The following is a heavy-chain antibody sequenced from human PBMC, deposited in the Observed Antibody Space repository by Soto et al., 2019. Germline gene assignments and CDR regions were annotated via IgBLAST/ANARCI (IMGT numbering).Heavy chain of an antibody. D-gene: IGHD6-19*01. CDR1: GFTFRSSW. Sequence: EVQLVESGGGLVQPGGSLRLSCVASGFTFRSSWMHWVRQAPGKGLVWVSRINSDATTKNYADYVQGRLTIARDNAENTLYRQMDSLTAEDTAVYYCARGPTGWYGYDYWGQGTLVTVSS. CDR2: INSDATTK. V-gene: IGHV3-74*01. CDR3: ARGPTGWYGYDY. J-gene: IGHJ4*02.